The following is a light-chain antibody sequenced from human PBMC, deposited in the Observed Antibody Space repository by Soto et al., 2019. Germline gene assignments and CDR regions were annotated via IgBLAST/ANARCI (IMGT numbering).Light chain of an antibody. CDR2: DAS. CDR3: QQRSNWPPVT. Sequence: VLTQSPATLSLSPGERATLSCRASQTISTSYLAWYQQKPGQAPRLLIYDASNRATGIPARFSGSGSGTDFTLTISSLEPEDFGVYYCQQRSNWPPVTFGGGTMVDIK. CDR1: QTISTSY. J-gene: IGKJ4*01. V-gene: IGKV3-11*01.